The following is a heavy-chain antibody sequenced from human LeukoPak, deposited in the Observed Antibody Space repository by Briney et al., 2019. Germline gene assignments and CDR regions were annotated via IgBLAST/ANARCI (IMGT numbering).Heavy chain of an antibody. CDR2: LSRSGGDT. CDR3: AKRSDYGGNSNYFDF. J-gene: IGHJ4*02. V-gene: IGHV3-23*01. Sequence: GGSLRLSCAASGFTFSSYGMSWVRQAPGKGLEWVSALSRSGGDTYYADSVKGRFTISRDNSKNTLYLQMDRLRAEDTAVYYCAKRSDYGGNSNYFDFWGQGTLVTVSS. D-gene: IGHD4-23*01. CDR1: GFTFSSYG.